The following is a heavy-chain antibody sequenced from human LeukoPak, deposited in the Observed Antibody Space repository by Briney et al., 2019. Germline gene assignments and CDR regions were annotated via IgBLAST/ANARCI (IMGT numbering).Heavy chain of an antibody. CDR3: ARDQSTIILGYFAY. V-gene: IGHV4-39*07. D-gene: IGHD3-22*01. J-gene: IGHJ4*02. CDR1: GGSISSSNYY. Sequence: SETLSLTCTVSGGSISSSNYYWGWIRQPPGKGLEWIGSIYYSGSTYYNPSLKSRVTISVDTSKNQFSLKLSSLTAADTAVYYCARDQSTIILGYFAYWGQGTLVTVSS. CDR2: IYYSGST.